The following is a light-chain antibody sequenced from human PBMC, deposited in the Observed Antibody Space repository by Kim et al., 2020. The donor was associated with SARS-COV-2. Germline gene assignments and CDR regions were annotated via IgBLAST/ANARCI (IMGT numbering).Light chain of an antibody. J-gene: IGLJ3*02. Sequence: TVTISRTGSRRSSASNYVQRFQQRAHSAHTTVIYENNQSPSGVPERFSGSIDSFSKSASLNISALKCEGEADYYCQSYDRNNWVLGGGTQLTVL. CDR2: ENN. V-gene: IGLV6-57*02. CDR3: QSYDRNNWV. CDR1: RRSSASNY.